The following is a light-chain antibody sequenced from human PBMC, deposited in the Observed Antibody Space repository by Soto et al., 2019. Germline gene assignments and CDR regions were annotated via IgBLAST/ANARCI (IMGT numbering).Light chain of an antibody. Sequence: QSVLTQPPSASGTPGQRVTISCSGSSSNIGRSYVYWCQQLPGTAPKVLIYRNDQRPSGVPDRFSASKSGTSASLAVSGLGYEDEADYFCVAWDDSLSTWVFGGATKLTVL. CDR3: VAWDDSLSTWV. J-gene: IGLJ3*02. CDR1: SSNIGRSY. CDR2: RND. V-gene: IGLV1-47*01.